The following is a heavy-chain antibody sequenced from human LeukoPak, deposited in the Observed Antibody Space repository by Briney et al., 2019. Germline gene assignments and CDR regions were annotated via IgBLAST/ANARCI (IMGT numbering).Heavy chain of an antibody. CDR1: GYTLTELS. CDR2: IIPILGIA. J-gene: IGHJ4*02. D-gene: IGHD3-22*01. Sequence: GASVKVSCKVSGYTLTELSMHWVRQAPGQGLEWMGRIIPILGIANYAQKFQGRVTITADKSTSTAYMELSSLRSEDTAVYYCARDIEVDDSSGYYYDQLYFDYWGQGTLVTVSS. V-gene: IGHV1-69*04. CDR3: ARDIEVDDSSGYYYDQLYFDY.